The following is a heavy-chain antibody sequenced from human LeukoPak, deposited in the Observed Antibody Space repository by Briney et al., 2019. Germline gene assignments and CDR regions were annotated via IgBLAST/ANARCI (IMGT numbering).Heavy chain of an antibody. CDR2: IKQDVSEK. V-gene: IGHV3-7*01. J-gene: IGHJ3*02. D-gene: IGHD6-19*01. CDR3: ARDRSSGWYGEGAFDI. CDR1: GFTFSSYW. Sequence: GGSLRLSCAASGFTFSSYWMSWVRQAPGKGLEWVANIKQDVSEKYYVDSVKGRFTISRDNAKNSLYLQMNSLRAEDTAVYYCARDRSSGWYGEGAFDIWGQGTMVTVSS.